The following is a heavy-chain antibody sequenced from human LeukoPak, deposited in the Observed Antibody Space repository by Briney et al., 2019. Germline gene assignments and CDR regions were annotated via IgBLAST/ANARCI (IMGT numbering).Heavy chain of an antibody. Sequence: GGSLRLSCAASGFTVSSNYMSWVRQAPGKGLEWVSVIYSGGSTYYADSVKGRFTISRDNSKNTPYLQMNSLRAEDTAVYYCARGPSFGSSSWYWKYWGQGTLVTVSS. CDR3: ARGPSFGSSSWYWKY. CDR2: IYSGGST. CDR1: GFTVSSNY. J-gene: IGHJ4*02. D-gene: IGHD6-13*01. V-gene: IGHV3-66*02.